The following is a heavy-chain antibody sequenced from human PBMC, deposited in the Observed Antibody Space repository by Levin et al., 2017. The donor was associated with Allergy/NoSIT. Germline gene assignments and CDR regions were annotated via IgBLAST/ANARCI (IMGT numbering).Heavy chain of an antibody. J-gene: IGHJ3*02. CDR2: ISWNGGSI. CDR1: GFSFNHYA. CDR3: AKAVLSHSPYDALDI. Sequence: QAGGSLRLSCAASGFSFNHYAMHWVRQGPGKGLEWVSGISWNGGSIGYVDSVKGRFIISRDNAKNSLYLQMNSLRGEDTAFYYCAKAVLSHSPYDALDIWGQGTMVTVSS. V-gene: IGHV3-9*01. D-gene: IGHD1-26*01.